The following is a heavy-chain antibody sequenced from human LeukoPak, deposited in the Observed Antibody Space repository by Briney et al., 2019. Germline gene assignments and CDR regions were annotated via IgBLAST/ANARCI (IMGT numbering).Heavy chain of an antibody. CDR3: ARGGGRLDYGGNGYRYYYYGMDV. J-gene: IGHJ6*02. CDR2: IIPIFGTA. V-gene: IGHV1-69*05. Sequence: GSSVKVSCKASGGTVSSYAISWVRQAPGQGLEWMGGIIPIFGTANYAQKFQGRVTITTDESTSTAYMELSSLRSEDTAVYYCARGGGRLDYGGNGYRYYYYGMDVWGQGTTVTVSS. D-gene: IGHD4-23*01. CDR1: GGTVSSYA.